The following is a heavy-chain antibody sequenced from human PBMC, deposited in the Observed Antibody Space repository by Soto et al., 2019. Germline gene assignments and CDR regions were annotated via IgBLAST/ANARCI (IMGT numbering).Heavy chain of an antibody. CDR3: ARGDWPTQMDV. V-gene: IGHV4-31*03. J-gene: IGHJ6*02. Sequence: QVQLQESGPGLVKPSQTLSLTCTVSGGSISGGPYYWSWIRQPPGQGLEWIGYIYFSGSTYYNPSRKSRVIISVETSKNQFSRRLSSVTAADTAVYYCARGDWPTQMDVWGQGTTVTVSS. CDR1: GGSISGGPYY. D-gene: IGHD2-21*01. CDR2: IYFSGST.